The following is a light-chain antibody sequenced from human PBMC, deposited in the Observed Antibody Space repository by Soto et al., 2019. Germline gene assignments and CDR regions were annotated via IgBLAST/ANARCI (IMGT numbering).Light chain of an antibody. CDR2: GAS. V-gene: IGKV3-11*01. J-gene: IGKJ4*01. CDR1: QSVSSS. Sequence: EIVLTQSPATLSLSPGEGATLSCRASQSVSSSLTWYQQKPGQAPRLLIYGASNRATGIPARFSGSGSGTDFTLTISSLEPEDFAVYYCQQRSQWPLTFGGGTEVEI. CDR3: QQRSQWPLT.